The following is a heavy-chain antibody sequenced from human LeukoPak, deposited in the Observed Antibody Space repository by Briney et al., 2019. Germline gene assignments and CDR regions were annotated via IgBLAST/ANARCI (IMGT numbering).Heavy chain of an antibody. J-gene: IGHJ4*02. CDR1: GFDFSSHA. CDR3: AKDLLRIYWRTFDS. CDR2: FNDTGSST. Sequence: SGGSLRLSCVASGFDFSSHAMTWVRQAPGKGLEWVSSFNDTGSSTYYADSVKGRSTISRDNSKNTLYLQMTNLRAEDTAVYFCAKDLLRIYWRTFDSWGQGALVIVSS. V-gene: IGHV3-23*01. D-gene: IGHD3-10*01.